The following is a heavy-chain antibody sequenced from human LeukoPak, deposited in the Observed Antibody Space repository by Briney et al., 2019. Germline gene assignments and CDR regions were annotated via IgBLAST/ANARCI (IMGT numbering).Heavy chain of an antibody. CDR2: INHSGST. J-gene: IGHJ4*02. Sequence: KTSETLSLTCAVYGGSFSGYYWSWIRQPPGKGLEWIGEINHSGSTNYNPSLKSRVTISVDTSKNQFSLKLSSVTAADTAVYYCARVASSITIFGVVIPKYYFDYWGQGTLVTVSS. D-gene: IGHD3-3*01. V-gene: IGHV4-34*01. CDR1: GGSFSGYY. CDR3: ARVASSITIFGVVIPKYYFDY.